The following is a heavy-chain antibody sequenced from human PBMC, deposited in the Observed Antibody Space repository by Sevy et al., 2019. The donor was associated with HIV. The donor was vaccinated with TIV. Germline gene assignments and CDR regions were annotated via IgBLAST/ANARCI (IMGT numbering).Heavy chain of an antibody. CDR2: SYHSGTT. D-gene: IGHD3-10*01. Sequence: SETLSLTCTVSGLSVSSDNYWGWLRQSPGKGLQWIGSSYHSGTTYYNSSLNSRVTISVDTSRNRFSLRLNSVTAADTALYFCAREGRVFHGSGTYYNDWYFDLWGRGTLVTVSS. CDR3: AREGRVFHGSGTYYNDWYFDL. J-gene: IGHJ2*01. CDR1: GLSVSSDNY. V-gene: IGHV4-38-2*02.